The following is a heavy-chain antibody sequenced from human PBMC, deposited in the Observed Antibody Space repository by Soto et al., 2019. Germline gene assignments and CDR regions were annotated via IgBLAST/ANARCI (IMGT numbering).Heavy chain of an antibody. V-gene: IGHV4-4*02. CDR2: MYHSGNT. CDR3: ARASASSMLRGVSIN. D-gene: IGHD3-10*01. J-gene: IGHJ4*02. CDR1: GGSISSDNW. Sequence: PSETLSFTCAVSGGSISSDNWWSWLRQPPGKGLEWIGEMYHSGNTNYNPSLKSRVTISVDKSKNQFSMKMTSVTAADTALYYCARASASSMLRGVSINWRQGTQFTVS.